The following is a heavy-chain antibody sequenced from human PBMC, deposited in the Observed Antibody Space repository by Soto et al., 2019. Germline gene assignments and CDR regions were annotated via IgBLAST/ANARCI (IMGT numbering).Heavy chain of an antibody. V-gene: IGHV1-18*01. CDR1: GYTFTTYG. Sequence: QVHLVQSGAEVKKPGASVKVSCKGSGYTFTTYGITWVRQAPGQGLEWMGWISAHNGNTNYAQKPQGRVTVTRDTSTSTAYMELRSLRSDDTAVYYCARGRYGDYWGQGARVTVSS. J-gene: IGHJ4*02. D-gene: IGHD1-1*01. CDR3: ARGRYGDY. CDR2: ISAHNGNT.